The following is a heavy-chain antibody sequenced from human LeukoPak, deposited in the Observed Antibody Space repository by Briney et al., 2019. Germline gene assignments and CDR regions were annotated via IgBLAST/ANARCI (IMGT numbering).Heavy chain of an antibody. CDR2: FDHEDGET. CDR1: GYTLTELS. V-gene: IGHV1-24*01. Sequence: ASVKLSCKVSGYTLTELSMHWVRQAPGKGLEWMGGFDHEDGETIYAQKFQGRVTMTEDTSTDTAYMELSSLRSEDTAVYYCATPTMLVVWVAFDIWGQGTMVTVSS. D-gene: IGHD3-22*01. CDR3: ATPTMLVVWVAFDI. J-gene: IGHJ3*02.